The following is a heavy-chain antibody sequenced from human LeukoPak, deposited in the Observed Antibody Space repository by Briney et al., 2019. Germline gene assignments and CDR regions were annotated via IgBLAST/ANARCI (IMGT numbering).Heavy chain of an antibody. J-gene: IGHJ4*02. CDR3: ARLEFYGDYSIKGYYFDY. D-gene: IGHD4-17*01. CDR1: GYTFTSYG. CDR2: ISAYNGNT. Sequence: ASVKVSCKASGYTFTSYGISWVRQAPGQGLEWMGWISAYNGNTNYAQKLQGRVTMTTDTSTSTAYMELRSLRSDDTAVYYCARLEFYGDYSIKGYYFDYWGQGTLVTVSS. V-gene: IGHV1-18*01.